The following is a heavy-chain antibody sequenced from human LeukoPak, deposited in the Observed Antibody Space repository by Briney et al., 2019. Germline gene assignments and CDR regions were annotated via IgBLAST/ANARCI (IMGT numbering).Heavy chain of an antibody. Sequence: PGGSLRLSCAASGLTFSNYAMTWVRQAPGKGLEWVSGISDSGGSTYYADSVKGRFTISRDNSKNTLYLQMNSLRAEDTAVYYCAKSLSGGGYYFEYWGQGTLVTASS. CDR2: ISDSGGST. CDR3: AKSLSGGGYYFEY. V-gene: IGHV3-23*01. CDR1: GLTFSNYA. D-gene: IGHD3-10*01. J-gene: IGHJ4*02.